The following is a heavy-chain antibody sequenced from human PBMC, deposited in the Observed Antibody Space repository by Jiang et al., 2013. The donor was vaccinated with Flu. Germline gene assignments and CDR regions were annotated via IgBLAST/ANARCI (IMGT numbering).Heavy chain of an antibody. CDR2: IYYSGST. V-gene: IGHV4-59*01. Sequence: GPGLVKPSETLSLTCTVSGGSISSYYWSWIRQPPGKGLEWIGYIYYSGSTNYNPSLKSRVTISVDTSKNQFSLKLSSVTAADTAVYYCASFSSGWHHFDYWGQGTLVTVSS. J-gene: IGHJ4*02. D-gene: IGHD6-19*01. CDR3: ASFSSGWHHFDY. CDR1: GGSISSYY.